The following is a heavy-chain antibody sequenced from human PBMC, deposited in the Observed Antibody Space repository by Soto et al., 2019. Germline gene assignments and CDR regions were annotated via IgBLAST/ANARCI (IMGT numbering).Heavy chain of an antibody. J-gene: IGHJ6*02. Sequence: SVKVSCKASGGTFSSYAISWVRQAPGQGLEWMGGIIPIIGTANYAQKFQGRATITADESTSTAYMELSSLRSEDTAVYYCARDEMVRGVIKPHHYYYGMDVWGQGTTVTVSS. D-gene: IGHD3-10*01. V-gene: IGHV1-69*13. CDR1: GGTFSSYA. CDR3: ARDEMVRGVIKPHHYYYGMDV. CDR2: IIPIIGTA.